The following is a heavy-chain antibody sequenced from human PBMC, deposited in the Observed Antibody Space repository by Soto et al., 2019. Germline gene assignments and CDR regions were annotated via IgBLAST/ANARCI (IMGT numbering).Heavy chain of an antibody. V-gene: IGHV3-53*01. Sequence: RRLSCAASGFTVSSNYMSWVRQAPGKGLEWVSVIYSGGSTYYADSVKGRLTISRDNTKNTLYLQMNSLRAEDTAVYYCARGTITSDDNYYYYYYGMDVWGQGTTVTVSS. CDR1: GFTVSSNY. CDR2: IYSGGST. CDR3: ARGTITSDDNYYYYYYGMDV. D-gene: IGHD5-12*01. J-gene: IGHJ6*02.